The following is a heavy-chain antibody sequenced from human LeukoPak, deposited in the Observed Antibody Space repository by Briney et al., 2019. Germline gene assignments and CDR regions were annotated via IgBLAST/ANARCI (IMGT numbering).Heavy chain of an antibody. CDR3: TSGTEAVPVRF. CDR2: FDPEDGQR. D-gene: IGHD3-10*01. J-gene: IGHJ1*01. Sequence: APVKVSCKVSGYTLSDLSMHWVRQAPGQGLEWMGGFDPEDGQRHYAQKFQGRAIMTQDTSTNTAYMDLSSLRSDDTAIYFCTSGTEAVPVRFWGQGTLVTVSS. V-gene: IGHV1-24*01. CDR1: GYTLSDLS.